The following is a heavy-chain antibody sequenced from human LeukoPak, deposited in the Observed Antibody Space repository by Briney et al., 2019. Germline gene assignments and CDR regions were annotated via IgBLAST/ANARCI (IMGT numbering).Heavy chain of an antibody. V-gene: IGHV5-51*01. J-gene: IGHJ5*02. CDR2: IYPGDSDT. CDR1: GYTFTTYW. D-gene: IGHD5-18*01. Sequence: GESPKISCKSSGYTFTTYWIGWVRQMPGKGLEWMGIIYPGDSDTRYSPSFQGQVTISADKSISTAYLQWSSLKASDTAMYYCARGRGYSYGGYNWFDPWGQGTLVTVSS. CDR3: ARGRGYSYGGYNWFDP.